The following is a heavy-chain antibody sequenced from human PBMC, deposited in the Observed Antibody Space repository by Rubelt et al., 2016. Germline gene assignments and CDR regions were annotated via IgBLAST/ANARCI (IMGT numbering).Heavy chain of an antibody. D-gene: IGHD3-10*01. J-gene: IGHJ4*02. CDR3: ARPTGASSAAGSFLV. Sequence: QVQLQESGPGLVKPSETLSLTCTVSGYSINNGYYWGWIRQPPGKGLEWIASFFHDGSTNYNPSLKSRVPISKDGSKNQFSLNRSSVTAADTAVYYCARPTGASSAAGSFLVWGQGTLVTVSS. CDR2: FFHDGST. CDR1: GYSINNGYY. V-gene: IGHV4-38-2*02.